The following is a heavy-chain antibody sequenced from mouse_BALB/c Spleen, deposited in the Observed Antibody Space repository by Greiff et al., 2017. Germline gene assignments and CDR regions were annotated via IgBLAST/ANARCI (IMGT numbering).Heavy chain of an antibody. V-gene: IGHV1-20*02. CDR3: ALITTGYYAMDY. CDR1: GYSFTGYF. CDR2: INPYNGDT. D-gene: IGHD2-4*01. J-gene: IGHJ4*01. Sequence: EVKVVESGPELVKPGASVKISCKASGYSFTGYFMNWVMQSHGKSLEWIGRINPYNGDTFYNQKFKGKATLTVDKSSSTAHMELRSLASEDSAVYYCALITTGYYAMDYWGQGTSVTVSS.